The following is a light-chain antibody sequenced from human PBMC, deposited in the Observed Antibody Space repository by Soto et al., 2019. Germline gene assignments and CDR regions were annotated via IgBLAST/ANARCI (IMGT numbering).Light chain of an antibody. CDR2: DAS. Sequence: EILMTQSPATLSVSPGERVTLSCRARQSVGTNLSWYQQTPGQAPSVVIYDASTRATVIPARFSGSGSGTEFTLTISSLQSEDFEVYYCQQYDTWPLTFGGGTTVDIK. CDR1: QSVGTN. J-gene: IGKJ4*01. V-gene: IGKV3-15*01. CDR3: QQYDTWPLT.